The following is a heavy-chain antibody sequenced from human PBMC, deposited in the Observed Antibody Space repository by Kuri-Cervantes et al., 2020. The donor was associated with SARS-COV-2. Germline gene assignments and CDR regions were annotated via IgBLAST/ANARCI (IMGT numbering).Heavy chain of an antibody. J-gene: IGHJ4*02. D-gene: IGHD6-13*01. CDR1: GGSISSGGYS. CDR2: TYHSGST. V-gene: IGHV4-30-2*01. Sequence: SETLSLTCAVSGGSISSGGYSWSWIRQPPGKGLEWIGYTYHSGSTYYNPSLKSRVTISVDRSKNQFSLKLSSATAADTAVYYCARGQYSSSWYSNLDYWGQGTLVTVSS. CDR3: ARGQYSSSWYSNLDY.